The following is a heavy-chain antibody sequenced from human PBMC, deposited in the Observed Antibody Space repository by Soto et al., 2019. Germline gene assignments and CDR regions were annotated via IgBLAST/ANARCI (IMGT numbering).Heavy chain of an antibody. Sequence: GGSLRLSCAASGFTFSSYGMHWVRQAPGKGLEWVAVIWYDGSNKYYADSVKGRFTISRDNSKNTLYLQMNSLRAEDTAVYYCARGHMVRGVIIRGYMDVWGKGTTVTVSS. D-gene: IGHD3-10*01. CDR2: IWYDGSNK. J-gene: IGHJ6*03. CDR3: ARGHMVRGVIIRGYMDV. V-gene: IGHV3-33*01. CDR1: GFTFSSYG.